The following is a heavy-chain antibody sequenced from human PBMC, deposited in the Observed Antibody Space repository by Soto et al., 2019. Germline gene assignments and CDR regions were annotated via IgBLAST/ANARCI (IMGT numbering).Heavy chain of an antibody. CDR3: ARGSPTTVTTWFDP. V-gene: IGHV1-69*01. J-gene: IGHJ5*02. CDR2: IIPVFGKA. D-gene: IGHD4-17*01. CDR1: GGTFSNFA. Sequence: QLQLVQSGAEVKKPGSSVKVSCKASGGTFSNFAINWVRQAPGQGLEWMGGIIPVFGKAKYAQKFQGRVQFSADESTSTAYIEVNSLTSEDTAVYYCARGSPTTVTTWFDPWGQGTLVTLSS.